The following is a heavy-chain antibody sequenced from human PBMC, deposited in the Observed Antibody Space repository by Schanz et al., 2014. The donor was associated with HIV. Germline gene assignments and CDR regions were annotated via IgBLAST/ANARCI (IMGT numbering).Heavy chain of an antibody. CDR3: IRGVPRGSSTGKEGRL. Sequence: VQLLESGGGLLHPGGSLRLSCAASGFTFNSYAMNALSWVRQAPGRGLEWVAVISYDGSYKSYPDSVKGRFTISRDNAKNTLYLQMSSLRVEDTAVYYCIRGVPRGSSTGKEGRLWGQGALVTVSS. CDR2: ISYDGSYK. D-gene: IGHD2-2*01. V-gene: IGHV3-30*03. J-gene: IGHJ4*02. CDR1: GFTFNSYA.